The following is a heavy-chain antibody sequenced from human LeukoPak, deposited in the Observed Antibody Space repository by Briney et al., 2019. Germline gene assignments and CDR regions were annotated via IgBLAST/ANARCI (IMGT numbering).Heavy chain of an antibody. V-gene: IGHV4-59*01. J-gene: IGHJ5*02. CDR2: VNSNGGT. Sequence: SETLSLTCTVSGGSISTSSWNWIRQPPGQGLEWIGYVNSNGGTYNNPSLKSRVTVSLDMSKNQFSLKLSSATAADTAVYYCARDAGGTWYDPWGQGILVTVSS. CDR1: GGSISTSS. CDR3: ARDAGGTWYDP.